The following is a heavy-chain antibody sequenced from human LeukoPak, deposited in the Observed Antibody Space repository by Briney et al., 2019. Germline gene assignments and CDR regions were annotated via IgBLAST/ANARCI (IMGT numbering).Heavy chain of an antibody. CDR3: AKRTGYGCGFRLGFDP. Sequence: SETLSLTCAVYGGSFSGYYWSWIRQPPGKGLEWIGEINHSGSTNYNPSLKSRVTISVDTSKNQFSLKLSSVTAADTAVYYCAKRTGYGCGFRLGFDPWGQGTLVTVSS. CDR2: INHSGST. CDR1: GGSFSGYY. J-gene: IGHJ5*02. V-gene: IGHV4-34*01. D-gene: IGHD5-18*01.